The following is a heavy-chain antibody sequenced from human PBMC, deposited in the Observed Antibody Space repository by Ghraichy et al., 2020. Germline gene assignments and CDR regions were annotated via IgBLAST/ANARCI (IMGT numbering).Heavy chain of an antibody. J-gene: IGHJ4*02. CDR3: ARASSGWPRRPVDY. D-gene: IGHD6-19*01. Sequence: SQTLSLTCAVYGGSFSGYYWSWIRQPPGKGLEWIGEINHSGSTNYNPSLKSRVTISVDTSKNQFSLKLSSVTAADTAVYYCARASSGWPRRPVDYWGQGTLVTVSS. CDR2: INHSGST. V-gene: IGHV4-34*01. CDR1: GGSFSGYY.